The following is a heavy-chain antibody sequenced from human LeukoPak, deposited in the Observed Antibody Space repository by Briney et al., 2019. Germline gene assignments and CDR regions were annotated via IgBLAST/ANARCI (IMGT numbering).Heavy chain of an antibody. CDR3: AREGVAVAGRLSAVDY. Sequence: PGGSLRLSGAASGLTVSSNYMSWVRQAPGKGLEWVSVIYSGGSTYYADSVKGRFTISRDNSKNTLYLQMNSLRAEDTAVYYCAREGVAVAGRLSAVDYWGQGTLVTVSS. CDR2: IYSGGST. J-gene: IGHJ4*02. V-gene: IGHV3-66*01. CDR1: GLTVSSNY. D-gene: IGHD6-19*01.